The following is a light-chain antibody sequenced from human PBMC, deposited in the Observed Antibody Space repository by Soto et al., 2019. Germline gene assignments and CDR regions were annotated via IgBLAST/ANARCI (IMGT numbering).Light chain of an antibody. CDR1: QSVSSSSY. CDR2: GAA. V-gene: IGKV3-20*01. J-gene: IGKJ2*01. Sequence: EIVLTQSPGTLSLSPGERATLSCRASQSVSSSSYLAWYQQKPGQAPRLLIYGAASRATGIPDRFSGSGSVTDFTLTISSLEPEDFAVYYCRQYCSSPSYTFGQGTKLEI. CDR3: RQYCSSPSYT.